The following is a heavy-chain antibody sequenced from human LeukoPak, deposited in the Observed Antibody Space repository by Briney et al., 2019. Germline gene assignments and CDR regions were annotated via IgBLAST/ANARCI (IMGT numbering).Heavy chain of an antibody. CDR1: GFTFDDYG. CDR2: INWNGGST. CDR3: AKLVGTQLADDF. V-gene: IGHV3-20*04. J-gene: IGHJ4*02. D-gene: IGHD2-2*01. Sequence: GGSLRLSCAATGFTFDDYGMSWVRQAPGKGLEWVSGINWNGGSTGYADSVKGRFTISRDKSKNTLYLQMNSLSPDDTAVYYCAKLVGTQLADDFWGPGTLVTVSS.